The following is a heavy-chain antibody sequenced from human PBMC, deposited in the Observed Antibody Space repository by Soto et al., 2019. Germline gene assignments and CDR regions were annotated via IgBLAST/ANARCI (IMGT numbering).Heavy chain of an antibody. CDR3: ARDGPEYYDFWSGYGKFDY. Sequence: WGSLRLSCAASGFTFSSYWMHWVRQAPGKGLVWVSRINSDGSSTSYADSVKGRFTISRDNAKNTLYLQMNSLRAEDTAVYYCARDGPEYYDFWSGYGKFDYWGQGT. D-gene: IGHD3-3*01. CDR1: GFTFSSYW. CDR2: INSDGSST. J-gene: IGHJ4*02. V-gene: IGHV3-74*01.